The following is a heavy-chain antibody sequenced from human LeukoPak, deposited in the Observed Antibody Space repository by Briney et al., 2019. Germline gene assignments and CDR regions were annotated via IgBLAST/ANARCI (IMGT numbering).Heavy chain of an antibody. CDR3: AKLPGSGWYGGYFQH. CDR2: ISGSGGST. V-gene: IGHV3-23*01. J-gene: IGHJ1*01. Sequence: GGSLRLSCAASGFTFENYWMTWVRQAPGKGLEWVSAISGSGGSTYYADSVKGRFTISRDNSKNTLYLQMNSLRAEDTAVYYCAKLPGSGWYGGYFQHWGQGTLVTVSS. D-gene: IGHD6-19*01. CDR1: GFTFENYW.